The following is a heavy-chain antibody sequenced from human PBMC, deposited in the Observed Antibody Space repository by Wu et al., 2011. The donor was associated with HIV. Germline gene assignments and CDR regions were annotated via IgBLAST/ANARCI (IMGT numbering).Heavy chain of an antibody. CDR1: GYTFTSYY. Sequence: QVQLVQSGAEVKKPGASVKVSCKASGYTFTSYYMHWVRQAPGQGLEWMGIISPSGGSTNYAQKFQGRVTMSRDTSTSTVYMELSSLRSEDTAVYYCARAPPRIAARWYYFDYLGPGNPGHRLL. D-gene: IGHD6-13*01. V-gene: IGHV1-46*01. CDR2: ISPSGGST. CDR3: ARAPPRIAARWYYFDY. J-gene: IGHJ4*02.